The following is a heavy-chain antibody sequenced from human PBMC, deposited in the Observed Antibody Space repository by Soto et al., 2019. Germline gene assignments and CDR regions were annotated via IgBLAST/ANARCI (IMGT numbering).Heavy chain of an antibody. J-gene: IGHJ6*02. CDR3: ARRRGFPYYFGMDV. CDR2: IYHSGGT. D-gene: IGHD5-12*01. V-gene: IGHV4-30-2*01. CDR1: GGSISSGGYS. Sequence: QLQLQESGSGLVKPSQTLSLTCAVSGGSISSGGYSWSWIRQPPGKGLEWIGYIYHSGGTYYNPCLKSRVTISVDRSKNQFYLKLSSVTAADTAVYYCARRRGFPYYFGMDVWGQGTTVTVSS.